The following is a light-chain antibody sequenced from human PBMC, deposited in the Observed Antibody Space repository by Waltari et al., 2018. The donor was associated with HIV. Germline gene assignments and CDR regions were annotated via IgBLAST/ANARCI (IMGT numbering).Light chain of an antibody. J-gene: IGLJ3*02. V-gene: IGLV3-25*03. CDR1: ELAKQY. Sequence: SYELTQPPSVSVSPGQTASITCSGTELAKQYVYWYQQKAGQAPLVIMSKDKERPPGIPDRFSGYNSGTTVTLTISPVQSEDEAHYYCQSADSSGLYWVFGGGTKLTVL. CDR3: QSADSSGLYWV. CDR2: KDK.